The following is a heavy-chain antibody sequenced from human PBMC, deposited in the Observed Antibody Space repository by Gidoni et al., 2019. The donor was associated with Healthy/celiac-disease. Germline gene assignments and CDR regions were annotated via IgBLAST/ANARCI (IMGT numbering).Heavy chain of an antibody. V-gene: IGHV1-2*06. D-gene: IGHD3-3*01. CDR2: INPASVGK. CDR1: GYTFTGYY. J-gene: IGHJ6*03. CDR3: ARGVGARGDDFWSGYPPGGYYYMDV. Sequence: QVQLVQSGSEVKKPGSSVKVSCKASGYTFTGYYMHWVRQATGQGLGWMGRINPASVGKTYAQKLKGRVTMPRDTSSRTAYMGLSRLRSDDRAVYYCARGVGARGDDFWSGYPPGGYYYMDVWGKGTTVTVSS.